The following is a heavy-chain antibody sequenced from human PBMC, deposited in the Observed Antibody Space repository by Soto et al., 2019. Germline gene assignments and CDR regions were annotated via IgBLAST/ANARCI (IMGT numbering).Heavy chain of an antibody. J-gene: IGHJ6*02. CDR3: AKDSSSWSYYYYGMDV. CDR1: GFTFSSYG. V-gene: IGHV3-30*18. D-gene: IGHD6-13*01. Sequence: QVQLVESGGGVVQPRRSLRLSCAASGFTFSSYGMHWVRQAPGKGLEWVAVISCDGSNKYYADSVKGRFTISRDNSKNTLYLQMNSLRAEDTAVYYCAKDSSSWSYYYYGMDVWGQGTTVTVSS. CDR2: ISCDGSNK.